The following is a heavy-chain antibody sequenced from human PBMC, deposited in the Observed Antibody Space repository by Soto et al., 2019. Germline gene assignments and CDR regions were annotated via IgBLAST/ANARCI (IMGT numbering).Heavy chain of an antibody. CDR3: ARGRWIFGVVIQPDYYYYYVDV. D-gene: IGHD3-3*01. V-gene: IGHV1-3*01. Sequence: GASVKVSCKASGYTFTSYAMHWVRQAPGQRLEWMGWINAGNGNTKYSQKFQGRVTITRDTSASTAYMELSSLRSEDTAVYYCARGRWIFGVVIQPDYYYYYVDVWGKGTTVTVS. CDR1: GYTFTSYA. J-gene: IGHJ6*03. CDR2: INAGNGNT.